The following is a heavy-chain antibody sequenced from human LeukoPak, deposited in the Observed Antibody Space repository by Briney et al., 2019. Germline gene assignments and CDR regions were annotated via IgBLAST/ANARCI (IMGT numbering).Heavy chain of an antibody. CDR3: ARDRYSNSFYYYYAMDV. J-gene: IGHJ6*02. CDR2: INHRGST. CDR1: GRSFSGQY. D-gene: IGHD4-11*01. Sequence: SETLSLTCAVFGRSFSGQYWSWIRQPPGKGLEWIGEINHRGSTTYNPSLKSRVTISVDTSKSQFSLKVRSLTAADTAVYYCARDRYSNSFYYYYAMDVWGQGTTVTVSS. V-gene: IGHV4-34*01.